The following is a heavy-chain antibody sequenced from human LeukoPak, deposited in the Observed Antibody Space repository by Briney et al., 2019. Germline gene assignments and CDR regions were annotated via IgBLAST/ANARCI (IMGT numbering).Heavy chain of an antibody. CDR2: INPNSGGT. J-gene: IGHJ5*02. CDR3: ARDLPTTTYYYDSSGSNWFDP. CDR1: GYTFTGYY. V-gene: IGHV1-2*02. D-gene: IGHD3-22*01. Sequence: ASVKVSCKASGYTFTGYYMHWVRQAPGQGLEWMGWINPNSGGTNYAQKFQGRVTMTRDTSISTAYMELSRLRSDDTAVYYCARDLPTTTYYYDSSGSNWFDPWGQGTLATVSS.